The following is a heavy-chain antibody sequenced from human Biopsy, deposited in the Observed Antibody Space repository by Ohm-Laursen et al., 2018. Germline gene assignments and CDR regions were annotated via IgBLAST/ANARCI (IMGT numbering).Heavy chain of an antibody. CDR2: NIPILGTG. Sequence: GPSVKVSCKAPGGTFSNYGVNWVRQAPGQGLEWLGGNIPILGTGNYAQKFQDRVTVAADTSTSTATMELRSLRSDDTAVYYCATKLTGYFHHWGQGTLVIVSS. J-gene: IGHJ1*01. CDR1: GGTFSNYG. V-gene: IGHV1-69*06. CDR3: ATKLTGYFHH. D-gene: IGHD3-9*01.